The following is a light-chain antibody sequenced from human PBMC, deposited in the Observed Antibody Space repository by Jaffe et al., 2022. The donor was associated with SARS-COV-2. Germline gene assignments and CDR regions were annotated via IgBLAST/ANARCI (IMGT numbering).Light chain of an antibody. CDR1: QSISSY. Sequence: EIVLTQSPATLSLSPGERATLSCRASQSISSYLAWYQQKPGQAPRLLIYDVVNRASGIPARFSGSGSGTDFTLTISSLEPEDFAVYYCQQRSNWPPKITFGGGTKVEIK. CDR3: QQRSNWPPKIT. CDR2: DVV. V-gene: IGKV3-11*01. J-gene: IGKJ4*01.